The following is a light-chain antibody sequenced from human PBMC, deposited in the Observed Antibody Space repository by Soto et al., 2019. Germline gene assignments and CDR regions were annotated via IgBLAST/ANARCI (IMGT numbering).Light chain of an antibody. J-gene: IGKJ1*01. Sequence: DIQMTQSPSTLSASVGDRVTITCRASQSISSWLAWYQQKPGKAPKLLIYDASSLESEVPSRFSGSGSGTEFTLTISSLQPDDFATYYCQQYEGTFGQGTKVEIK. CDR3: QQYEGT. CDR2: DAS. V-gene: IGKV1-5*01. CDR1: QSISSW.